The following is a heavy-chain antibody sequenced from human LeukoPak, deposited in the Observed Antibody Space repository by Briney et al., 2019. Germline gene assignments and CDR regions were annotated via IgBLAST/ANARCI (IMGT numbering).Heavy chain of an antibody. CDR3: ARDYSESEYFFDY. V-gene: IGHV3-23*01. J-gene: IGHJ4*02. CDR1: GFTFSSYA. D-gene: IGHD1-26*01. Sequence: PGGSLRLSCAASGFTFSSYAMSWVRQAPGKGLEWVSAISGSGGSTYYADSVKGRFTISRDNAQNSLYLQMSSLRAEDTAMYYCARDYSESEYFFDYWGQGSLVAVSS. CDR2: ISGSGGST.